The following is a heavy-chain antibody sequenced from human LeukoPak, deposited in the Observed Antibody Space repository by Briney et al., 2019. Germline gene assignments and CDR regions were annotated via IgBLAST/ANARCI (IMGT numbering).Heavy chain of an antibody. CDR2: ISGSGGST. Sequence: GGSLILSCAVSVFSFSSYAMSWVRQAPGKGLEWVSVISGSGGSTYYADSVKGRFTISRDNSKNTLYLQMNSLRAEDTAVYYCAKGPFRGNYGVFDYWGQGTLVTVSS. D-gene: IGHD1-26*01. CDR3: AKGPFRGNYGVFDY. J-gene: IGHJ4*02. V-gene: IGHV3-23*01. CDR1: VFSFSSYA.